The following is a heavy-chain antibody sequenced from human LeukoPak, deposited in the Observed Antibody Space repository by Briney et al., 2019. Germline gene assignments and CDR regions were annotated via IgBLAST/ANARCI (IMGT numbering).Heavy chain of an antibody. V-gene: IGHV4-38-2*02. J-gene: IGHJ6*03. CDR2: IYHSGST. Sequence: SETLSLTCTVSGYAISSGYYWGWIRQPPGKGLEWIGSIYHSGSTYYNPSLKSRVTISVDTSKNQFSLKLSSVTAADTAVYYCARAGYSLYYYYYYYMDVWGKGTTVTVSS. CDR3: ARAGYSLYYYYYYYMDV. D-gene: IGHD5-18*01. CDR1: GYAISSGYY.